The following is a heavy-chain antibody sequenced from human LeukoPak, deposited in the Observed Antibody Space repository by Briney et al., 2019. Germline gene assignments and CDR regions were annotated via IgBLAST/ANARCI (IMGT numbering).Heavy chain of an antibody. CDR2: ISSSSSYI. J-gene: IGHJ4*02. V-gene: IGHV3-21*01. D-gene: IGHD6-19*01. CDR3: ARVQWGSGWY. CDR1: GFTFSSYS. Sequence: GGSLRLSCAASGFTFSSYSMNWVRQGPGMGLEWVSSISSSSSYIYYADSVKGRFTISRDNAKNSLYLQMNSLRAEDTAVYYCARVQWGSGWYWGQGTLVTVSS.